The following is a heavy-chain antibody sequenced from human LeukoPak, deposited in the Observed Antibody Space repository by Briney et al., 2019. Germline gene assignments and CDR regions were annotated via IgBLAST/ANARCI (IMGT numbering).Heavy chain of an antibody. Sequence: ASVKVSCKASGYTFTSYDINWVRQATGQGLEWMGWMNPNSGNTGYAQKFQGRVTMTEDTSTDTAYMELSSLRSEDTAVYYCATIPTYSGSYYVDYWGQGTLVTVSS. CDR2: MNPNSGNT. V-gene: IGHV1-8*01. D-gene: IGHD1-26*01. CDR1: GYTFTSYD. CDR3: ATIPTYSGSYYVDY. J-gene: IGHJ4*02.